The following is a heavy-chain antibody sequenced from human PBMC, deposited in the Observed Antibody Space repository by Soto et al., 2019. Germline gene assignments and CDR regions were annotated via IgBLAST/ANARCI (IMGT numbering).Heavy chain of an antibody. V-gene: IGHV4-34*01. Sequence: SETLSLTCAVYGGSFSGYYWRWIRQPPGKGLEWIGEINHSGSTNYNPSLKSRVTISVDTSKNQFSLKLSSVTAADTAVYYCARARYDFWSCATTYFDYWGQGTLVTVSS. CDR2: INHSGST. CDR3: ARARYDFWSCATTYFDY. J-gene: IGHJ4*02. CDR1: GGSFSGYY. D-gene: IGHD3-3*01.